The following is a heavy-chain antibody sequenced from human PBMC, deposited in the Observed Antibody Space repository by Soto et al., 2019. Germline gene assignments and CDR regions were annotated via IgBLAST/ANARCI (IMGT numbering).Heavy chain of an antibody. V-gene: IGHV3-66*01. Sequence: GGSLRLSCTASGFTVSRYYMSWVRQAPGKGLEWVSVLYSGGLTYYADSVKGRFTISRDDSRNALYLQMNSLRADDTAVYYCARAARNSGRDAFDVWGQGTMVTVSS. CDR2: LYSGGLT. D-gene: IGHD6-19*01. CDR1: GFTVSRYY. CDR3: ARAARNSGRDAFDV. J-gene: IGHJ3*01.